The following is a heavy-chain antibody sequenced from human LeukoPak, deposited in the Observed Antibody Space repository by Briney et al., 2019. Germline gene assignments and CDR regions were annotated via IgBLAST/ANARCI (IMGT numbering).Heavy chain of an antibody. CDR2: IKQDGSEK. CDR3: ARDLVAYYDSSGYYSPDY. J-gene: IGHJ4*02. V-gene: IGHV3-7*01. Sequence: GGSLRLSCAASGFTFSSYWMSWVRQAPGKGLEWVANIKQDGSEKYYVDSVKGRFTISRDNAKNSLYLQMNSLRAEDTAVYYCARDLVAYYDSSGYYSPDYWGQGTLVTVSS. D-gene: IGHD3-22*01. CDR1: GFTFSSYW.